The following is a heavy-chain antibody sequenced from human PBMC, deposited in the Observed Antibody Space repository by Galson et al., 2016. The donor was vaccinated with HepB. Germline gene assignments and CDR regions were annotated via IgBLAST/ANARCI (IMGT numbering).Heavy chain of an antibody. J-gene: IGHJ5*02. CDR3: ARTRSYGSESYLP. V-gene: IGHV4-39*01. CDR2: IFYSGST. D-gene: IGHD3-10*01. CDR1: GGSISSSRYY. Sequence: SETLSLTCTVSGGSISSSRYYWGWIRQPPGKGLEWLGNIFYSGSTYYNPSLKSRITISVDTSNSQFSLTLSSVTAADTAVYYCARTRSYGSESYLPWGQGTLVTVSS.